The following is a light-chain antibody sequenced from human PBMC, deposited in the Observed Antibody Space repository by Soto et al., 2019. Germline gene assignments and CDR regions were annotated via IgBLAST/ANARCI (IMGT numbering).Light chain of an antibody. CDR2: DNH. V-gene: IGLV1-51*01. J-gene: IGLJ2*01. CDR1: SSNIMKNY. CDR3: GTWDTRLNTVV. Sequence: QSVLTQPPSVSAAPGQKVTISCSGSSSNIMKNYVSWYQQLPGTAPKLLIYDNHQRPSGIPDRFSGSKSGTSATLGINGLQTGDEADYYCGTWDTRLNTVVFGGGTKLTVL.